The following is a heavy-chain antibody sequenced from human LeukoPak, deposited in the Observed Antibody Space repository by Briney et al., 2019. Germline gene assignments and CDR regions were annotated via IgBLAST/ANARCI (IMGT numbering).Heavy chain of an antibody. CDR1: GFTFDDYA. Sequence: PGRSLRLSCAASGFTFDDYAMHWVRQAPGKGLEWVSGISWNSGSIGYADSVKGRFTISRDNAKNSLYLQMNSLGAEDTALYYCAKDSFGFARQYYFDYWGQGTLVTVSS. V-gene: IGHV3-9*01. CDR3: AKDSFGFARQYYFDY. D-gene: IGHD3-10*01. J-gene: IGHJ4*02. CDR2: ISWNSGSI.